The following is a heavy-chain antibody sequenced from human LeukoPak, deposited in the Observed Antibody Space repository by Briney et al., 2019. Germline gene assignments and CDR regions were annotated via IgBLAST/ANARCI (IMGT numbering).Heavy chain of an antibody. CDR2: IYYSGST. J-gene: IGHJ4*02. Sequence: PSETLSLTCTVFGGSISSYYWSWIRQPPGKGLEWIGYIYYSGSTNYNPSLKSRVTISVDTSKNQFSLKLSSVTAADTAVYYCARLPRFYYGSGSYSYYFDYWGQGTLVTVSS. V-gene: IGHV4-59*08. CDR3: ARLPRFYYGSGSYSYYFDY. D-gene: IGHD3-10*01. CDR1: GGSISSYY.